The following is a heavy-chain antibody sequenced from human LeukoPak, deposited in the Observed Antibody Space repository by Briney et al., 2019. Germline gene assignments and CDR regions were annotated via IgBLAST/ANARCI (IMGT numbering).Heavy chain of an antibody. CDR3: ARVGQYCSGGSCYLTEDFDY. D-gene: IGHD2-15*01. CDR2: ISAYNGNT. J-gene: IGHJ4*02. CDR1: GYTFTSYG. Sequence: ASVKVCCKASGYTFTSYGTSWVRQAPGQGLEWMGWISAYNGNTNYAQKLQGRVTMTTDTSTSTAYMGLRSLRSDDTAVHYCARVGQYCSGGSCYLTEDFDYWGQGTLVTVSS. V-gene: IGHV1-18*01.